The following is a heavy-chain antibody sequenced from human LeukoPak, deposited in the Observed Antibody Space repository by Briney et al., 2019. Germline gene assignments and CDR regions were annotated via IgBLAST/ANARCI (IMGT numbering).Heavy chain of an antibody. J-gene: IGHJ4*02. D-gene: IGHD2-2*01. Sequence: ASETLSLTCTVSSDSISSSNYYWGWIRQSPGKGLEWIVSIYYSDTTYYNPSLKSRVTVSEDTSNNQFSLKLSSVTAADTAVYYCVRQAILPATMRFFDFWGQGTLVTVSP. CDR2: IYYSDTT. V-gene: IGHV4-39*01. CDR1: SDSISSSNYY. CDR3: VRQAILPATMRFFDF.